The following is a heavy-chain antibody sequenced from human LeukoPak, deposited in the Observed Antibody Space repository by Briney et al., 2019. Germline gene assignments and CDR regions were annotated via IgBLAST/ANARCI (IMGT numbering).Heavy chain of an antibody. Sequence: PGGSLRLSCAASGFTLSSYTFSTYAMSWVRQAPGKGLEWVLAVSGSGVSTYYADSVKGRFTISRDNSKNTLYLRMNGLRAEDTAVYYCAKGVEDSGIYYYYYMDVWGKGTTVTVSS. D-gene: IGHD2-15*01. CDR1: GFTLSSYTFSTYA. J-gene: IGHJ6*03. CDR3: AKGVEDSGIYYYYYMDV. V-gene: IGHV3-23*01. CDR2: VSGSGVST.